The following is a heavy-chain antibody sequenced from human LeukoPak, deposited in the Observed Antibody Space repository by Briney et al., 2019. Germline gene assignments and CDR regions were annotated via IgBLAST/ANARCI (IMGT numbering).Heavy chain of an antibody. J-gene: IGHJ6*02. CDR2: ISGDGNHT. D-gene: IGHD2-15*01. CDR3: AKDSSSGRYYYFGLDV. CDR1: GFIFDDYA. Sequence: GGSLRLSCAASGFIFDDYAMHWVRQARGKGLEGVSVISGDGNHTYYADSVRGRFPISRANSKTSLSLQMNSLRTEDTALYYCAKDSSSGRYYYFGLDVWGQGTTVTVSS. V-gene: IGHV3-43*02.